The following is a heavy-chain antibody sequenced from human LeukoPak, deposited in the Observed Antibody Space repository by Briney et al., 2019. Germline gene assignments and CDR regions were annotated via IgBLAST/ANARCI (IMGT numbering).Heavy chain of an antibody. Sequence: SETLSLTCTVSGCSIGSGSYYWIWIGQPPGKGLEWDGNISYGGSTNYNPSLKRRVTISVDTSKNQFSLKLSPVTAADTAVYYCAREGTYYYGSGSYKNWFDPWGQGTLVTVSS. CDR2: ISYGGST. CDR1: GCSIGSGSYY. CDR3: AREGTYYYGSGSYKNWFDP. V-gene: IGHV4-61*01. J-gene: IGHJ5*02. D-gene: IGHD3-10*01.